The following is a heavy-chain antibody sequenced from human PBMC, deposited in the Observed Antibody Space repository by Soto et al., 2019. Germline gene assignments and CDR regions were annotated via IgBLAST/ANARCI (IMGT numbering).Heavy chain of an antibody. CDR2: ISGSGESK. CDR3: AKTSGVIVVVTSFDH. J-gene: IGHJ4*02. CDR1: GFTFSKYA. V-gene: IGHV3-23*01. D-gene: IGHD3-22*01. Sequence: GSLRRYCAASGFTFSKYALTWVRQVPGKGLEWVSAISGSGESKYDADSVKGRFTISRDNSKNTLYLQMNSLRAEDTAIYYCAKTSGVIVVVTSFDHWGQGTLVTVSS.